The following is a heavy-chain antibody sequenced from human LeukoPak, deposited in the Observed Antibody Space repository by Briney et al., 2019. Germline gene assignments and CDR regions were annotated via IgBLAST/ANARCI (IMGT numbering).Heavy chain of an antibody. CDR1: GFTVSSSY. J-gene: IGHJ3*02. V-gene: IGHV3-66*01. CDR2: IYSGDST. Sequence: GGSLRLSCAASGFTVSSSYMTWVRQAPGKALEWVSVIYSGDSTYYADSVKGRFTISRDNSKNTLYLQMNSLKAEDTAVYYCAGDGGGAFDIWGQGTMVTVSS. CDR3: AGDGGGAFDI. D-gene: IGHD3-10*01.